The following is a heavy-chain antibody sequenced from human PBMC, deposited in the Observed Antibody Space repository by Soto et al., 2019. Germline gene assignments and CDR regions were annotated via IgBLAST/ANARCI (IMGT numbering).Heavy chain of an antibody. V-gene: IGHV3-48*02. J-gene: IGHJ4*02. CDR3: ARDHNWCLDY. CDR2: IGRRSTYI. CDR1: GFTFHDYS. Sequence: GRSLRLSCAASGFTFHDYSMSWARQAPGKGLAWVSYIGRRSTYIDYADSVKGPLTISRDDAKKSLYQQMNSLRDDDTAVYYCARDHNWCLDYWGQGTPVTVAS. D-gene: IGHD1-20*01.